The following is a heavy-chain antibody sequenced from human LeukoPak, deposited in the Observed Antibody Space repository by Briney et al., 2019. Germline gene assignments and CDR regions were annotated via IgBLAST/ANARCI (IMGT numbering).Heavy chain of an antibody. J-gene: IGHJ6*03. CDR1: GFTFSNYG. Sequence: GTLRLSCAASGFTFSNYGMNWVRQAPGKGLEWVSTISGSGGSTYYADSVKGRFTLSRDNSKNTLYLQMNSLRAEDTAVYYCARDMYSSVYYMDVWGKGTTVTVSS. V-gene: IGHV3-23*01. D-gene: IGHD6-19*01. CDR2: ISGSGGST. CDR3: ARDMYSSVYYMDV.